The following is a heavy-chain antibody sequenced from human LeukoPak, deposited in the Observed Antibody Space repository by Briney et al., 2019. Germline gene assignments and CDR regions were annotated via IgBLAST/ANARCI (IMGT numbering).Heavy chain of an antibody. J-gene: IGHJ6*03. CDR1: GGSINSYY. V-gene: IGHV4-59*08. Sequence: SETLSLTCTVSGGSINSYYWSWIRQPPGKGLEWIGYIYYSGSTNYNPSLKSRVTISVDTSKNQFSLKLSSVTAADTAVYYCARQREYFDWLLDYYYYMDVWGKGTTVTISS. CDR2: IYYSGST. D-gene: IGHD3-9*01. CDR3: ARQREYFDWLLDYYYYMDV.